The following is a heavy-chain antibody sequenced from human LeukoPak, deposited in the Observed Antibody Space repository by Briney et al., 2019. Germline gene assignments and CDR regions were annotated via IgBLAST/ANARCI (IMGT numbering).Heavy chain of an antibody. CDR2: INHSGST. J-gene: IGHJ4*02. CDR1: GGSFSGYY. CDR3: ARHPFSSPFDY. Sequence: SSETLSLTCAVYGGSFSGYYWSWIRQPPGKGLEWIGEINHSGSTNYNPSLKSRVTISLDTSKNQFSLKLTSVTAADTAVYFCARHPFSSPFDYWGQGTLVTVSS. V-gene: IGHV4-34*01.